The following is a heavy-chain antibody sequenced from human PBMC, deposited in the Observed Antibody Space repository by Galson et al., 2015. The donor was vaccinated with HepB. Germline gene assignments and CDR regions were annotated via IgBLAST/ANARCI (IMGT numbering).Heavy chain of an antibody. D-gene: IGHD3-3*01. CDR1: GFTFSNAW. V-gene: IGHV3-15*01. CDR2: IKSKTDGGTT. CDR3: TTLSSYYDFWSGSSAYYYMDV. Sequence: SLRLSCAASGFTFSNAWMSWVRQAPGKGLEWVGRIKSKTDGGTTDYAAPVKGRFSISRDDSKNMLYLQMNSLKTEDTAVYYCTTLSSYYDFWSGSSAYYYMDVWGKGTTVTVSS. J-gene: IGHJ6*03.